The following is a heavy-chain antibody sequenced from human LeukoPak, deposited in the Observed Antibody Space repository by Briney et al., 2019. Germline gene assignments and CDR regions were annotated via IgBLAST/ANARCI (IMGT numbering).Heavy chain of an antibody. CDR2: ITTSSSTI. V-gene: IGHV3-11*04. Sequence: GGSLRLSCAASGFTFSDYYMSWIRQAPGKGLEWISYITTSSSTIYYADSVKGRFTISRDNAKNSLDLQMNSLRAEDTAVYYCARDLGWFDPWGQGTLVTVSS. D-gene: IGHD7-27*01. J-gene: IGHJ5*02. CDR3: ARDLGWFDP. CDR1: GFTFSDYY.